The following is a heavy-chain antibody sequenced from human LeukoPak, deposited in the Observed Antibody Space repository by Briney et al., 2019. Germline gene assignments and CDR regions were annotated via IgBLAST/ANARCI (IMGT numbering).Heavy chain of an antibody. CDR2: ISAYNGNT. CDR3: ARLTFYDFWSGYPNGDLDY. Sequence: ASVKVSCKASGYTFTSYGISWVRQAPGQGLEWMGWISAYNGNTNYAQKLRGRVTMTTDTSTSTAYMELRSLRSDDTAVYYCARLTFYDFWSGYPNGDLDYWGQGTLVTVSS. V-gene: IGHV1-18*01. D-gene: IGHD3-3*01. J-gene: IGHJ4*02. CDR1: GYTFTSYG.